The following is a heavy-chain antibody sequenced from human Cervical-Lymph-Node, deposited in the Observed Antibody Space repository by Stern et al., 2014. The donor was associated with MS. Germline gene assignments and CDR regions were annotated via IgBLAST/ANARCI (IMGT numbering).Heavy chain of an antibody. Sequence: VQLVESGGGVVQPGGSLRLSCVASGFTFSDYYMNWIRQAPGKGLEWLSYISTSGDYTNYADSVKGRFTISRDNAKDSLDLHMHSLRAGDTAVYYCARWGWRDPDYYHYYGMDVWGQGVKVTVSS. D-gene: IGHD7-27*01. V-gene: IGHV3-11*06. J-gene: IGHJ6*01. CDR3: ARWGWRDPDYYHYYGMDV. CDR2: ISTSGDYT. CDR1: GFTFSDYY.